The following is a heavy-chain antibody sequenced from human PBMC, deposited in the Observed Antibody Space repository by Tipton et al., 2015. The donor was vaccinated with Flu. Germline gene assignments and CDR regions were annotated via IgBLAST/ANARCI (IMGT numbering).Heavy chain of an antibody. D-gene: IGHD3-10*01. CDR3: ARVRYYGTYNWFDP. J-gene: IGHJ5*02. V-gene: IGHV4-61*02. CDR2: IYTSGST. CDR1: GGSISSGSYY. Sequence: TLSLTCTVSGGSISSGSYYWSWIRQPAGKGLEWIGRIYTSGSTNYNPSLKSRVTISVDTSKNQFSLKLSPVTAADTAVYYCARVRYYGTYNWFDPWGQGTLVTVSS.